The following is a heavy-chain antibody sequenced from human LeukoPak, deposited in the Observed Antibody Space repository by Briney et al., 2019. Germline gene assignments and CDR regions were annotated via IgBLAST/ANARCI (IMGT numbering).Heavy chain of an antibody. CDR1: GFTFSGYA. V-gene: IGHV3-23*01. D-gene: IGHD4-23*01. Sequence: PGGSLRLSCAASGFTFSGYAMSWVRQAPGKGLEWVSGISGRGDNTYYADSVKGRFTISRDNSKNTLRLQMNSLRDEDTAVSYCAKRVQGNTGPFHCWGQGTLASVSS. CDR2: ISGRGDNT. CDR3: AKRVQGNTGPFHC. J-gene: IGHJ4*02.